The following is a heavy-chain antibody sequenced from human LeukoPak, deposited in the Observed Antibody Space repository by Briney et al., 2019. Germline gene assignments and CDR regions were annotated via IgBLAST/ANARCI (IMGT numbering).Heavy chain of an antibody. CDR2: ISSSSSTI. J-gene: IGHJ3*02. D-gene: IGHD3-9*01. CDR1: GFTFSSYS. V-gene: IGHV3-48*01. CDR3: ARDSGTYCDILTGPDAFDI. Sequence: PGGSLRLSCAASGFTFSSYSMNWVRQAPGKGLEWVSYISSSSSTIYYADSVKGRFTISRDNAKNSLYLQMNSLRAEDTAVYYCARDSGTYCDILTGPDAFDIWGQGTMVTVSS.